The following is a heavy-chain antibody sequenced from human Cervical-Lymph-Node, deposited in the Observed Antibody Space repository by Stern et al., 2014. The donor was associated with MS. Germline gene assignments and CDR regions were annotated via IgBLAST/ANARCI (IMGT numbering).Heavy chain of an antibody. D-gene: IGHD1-26*01. CDR3: GREGADNDAFDV. CDR2: INLSDSTT. CDR1: GYTFIDYS. Sequence: VQLVESGAEVKKPGAPVTVSCRTSGYTFIDYSIHWVRQAPGKGLEWMGIINLSDSTTTYAEKVQGGVTMTRDTSTNTAYMQLGSVTSEDTAVFFCGREGADNDAFDVWGQGTMVTVSS. V-gene: IGHV1-46*03. J-gene: IGHJ3*01.